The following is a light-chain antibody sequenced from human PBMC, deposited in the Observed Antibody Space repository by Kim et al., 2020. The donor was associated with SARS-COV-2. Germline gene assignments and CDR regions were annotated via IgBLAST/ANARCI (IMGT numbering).Light chain of an antibody. Sequence: TIHCKSSQSVLYSSNNKNYLAWYQQKPGQPRKLLIYWASTRESGVPDRFSGSGSGTDFTLTISSLQAEDVAVYYCQQYYTPPSLTFGGGTKVDIK. CDR1: QSVLYSSNNKNY. CDR2: WAS. CDR3: QQYYTPPSLT. J-gene: IGKJ4*01. V-gene: IGKV4-1*01.